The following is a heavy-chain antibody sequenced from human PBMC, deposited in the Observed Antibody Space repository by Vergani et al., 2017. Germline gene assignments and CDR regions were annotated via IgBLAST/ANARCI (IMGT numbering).Heavy chain of an antibody. V-gene: IGHV4-59*01. D-gene: IGHD3-3*01. CDR3: ARGGRFLEWLPHDY. CDR2: IYYSGST. Sequence: QVQLQESGPGLVKPSETLSLTCTVSGWSISSYYWSWIRQPPGKGLEWIGYIYYSGSTNYNPSLKSRVTISVDTSKNQFSLKLSSVTAADTAVYYCARGGRFLEWLPHDYWGQGTLVTVSS. CDR1: GWSISSYY. J-gene: IGHJ4*02.